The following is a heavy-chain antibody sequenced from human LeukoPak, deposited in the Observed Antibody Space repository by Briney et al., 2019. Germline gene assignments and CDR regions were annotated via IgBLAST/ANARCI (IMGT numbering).Heavy chain of an antibody. Sequence: GGSLRLSCAASGFTFSNYAMHWVRQAPGKGLEWLAVISNVETNTYYADSVKGRFTISRDNSKNTLYLQLNSLRAEDTSVYYCARDSTYYYASGSSGPHYFDSWGQGTLVTVSS. D-gene: IGHD3-10*01. V-gene: IGHV3-30*01. CDR2: ISNVETNT. CDR1: GFTFSNYA. J-gene: IGHJ4*02. CDR3: ARDSTYYYASGSSGPHYFDS.